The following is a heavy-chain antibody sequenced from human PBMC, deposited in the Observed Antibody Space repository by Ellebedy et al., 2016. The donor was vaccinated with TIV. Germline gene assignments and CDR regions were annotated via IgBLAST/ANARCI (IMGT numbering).Heavy chain of an antibody. V-gene: IGHV1-8*01. Sequence: AASVKVSCKASGYTFTSYDINWVRQATGQGLEWMGWMNPNSGNTGYAQKFQGRVTMTRNTSISTAYMELSSLRSEDTAVYYCAKGLSPLDYYYGMDVWGQGTTVTVSS. CDR3: AKGLSPLDYYYGMDV. CDR2: MNPNSGNT. D-gene: IGHD3-3*02. J-gene: IGHJ6*02. CDR1: GYTFTSYD.